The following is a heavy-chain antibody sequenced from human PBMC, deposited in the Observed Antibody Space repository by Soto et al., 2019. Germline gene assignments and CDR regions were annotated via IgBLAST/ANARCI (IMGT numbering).Heavy chain of an antibody. D-gene: IGHD3-10*01. CDR2: IYYRGSS. V-gene: IGHV4-59*01. J-gene: IGHJ4*02. CDR3: ASSMAPYYFDY. Sequence: SETLSLTCTVSGGSISSYYWSWIRQPPGKGLEWIGYIYYRGSSNYNPSLKSRVTISIDTSKSHFSLKLSSVTAADTDVYYCASSMAPYYFDYWGQGTLVTVSA. CDR1: GGSISSYY.